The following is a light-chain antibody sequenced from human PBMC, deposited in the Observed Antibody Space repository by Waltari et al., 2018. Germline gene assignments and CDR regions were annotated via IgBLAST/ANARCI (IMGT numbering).Light chain of an antibody. CDR2: RND. Sequence: QSVLTQPPSTSGTPGQRVIISCSGSSSNIGSNVVNWYQQLPGKAPKLVIYRNDQLPSGVPDRFSGSKSGTSASLAISGLQGEDEADYYCAAWDDSLHGHWVFGGGTKVTVL. V-gene: IGLV1-44*01. CDR1: SSNIGSNV. CDR3: AAWDDSLHGHWV. J-gene: IGLJ3*02.